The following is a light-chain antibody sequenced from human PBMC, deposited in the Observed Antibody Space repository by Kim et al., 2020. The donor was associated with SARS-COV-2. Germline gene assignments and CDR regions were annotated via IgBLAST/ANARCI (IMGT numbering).Light chain of an antibody. J-gene: IGLJ1*01. CDR1: SSDVGGYNY. CDR2: DVS. CDR3: CSYAGTYTYV. Sequence: QSALTQPHSVSGSPGQSVTISCTGTSSDVGGYNYVSWYQQYPGKAPKLMIYDVSKRPSGVPDRFSGSKSGNTASLTISGLQAEDEADYYCCSYAGTYTYVFGTGTKVTVL. V-gene: IGLV2-11*01.